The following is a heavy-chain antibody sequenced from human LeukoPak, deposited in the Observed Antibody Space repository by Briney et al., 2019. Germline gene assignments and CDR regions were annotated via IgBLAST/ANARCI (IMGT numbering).Heavy chain of an antibody. CDR3: TKGAAAGPKYFQH. CDR1: GFTFSSCA. CDR2: ISDGGGTT. V-gene: IGHV3-23*01. D-gene: IGHD6-13*01. J-gene: IGHJ1*01. Sequence: GGSLRLSCAASGFTFSSCAMIWVRQAPGKGLECVSGISDGGGTTNYADAVKGRFTISRDSSKSTLYLHMNSLRAEDTAVYYCTKGAAAGPKYFQHWGQGTLVTVSS.